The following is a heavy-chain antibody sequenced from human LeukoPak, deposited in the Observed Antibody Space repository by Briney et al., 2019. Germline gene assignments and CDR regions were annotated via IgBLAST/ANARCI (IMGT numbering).Heavy chain of an antibody. CDR1: GFNFNIYA. V-gene: IGHV3-23*01. J-gene: IGHJ6*03. CDR2: ISSNSVYT. D-gene: IGHD3-22*01. Sequence: GGSLRLSCAASGFNFNIYAMSWVRQAPGKGLEWVSSISSNSVYTYYGDSVKGRFTVSRDNSKNTLYLQMNSLRAEDTAVYYCANTAPHYYYDSSGYYYPYYYYYYMDVWGKGTTVTVSS. CDR3: ANTAPHYYYDSSGYYYPYYYYYYMDV.